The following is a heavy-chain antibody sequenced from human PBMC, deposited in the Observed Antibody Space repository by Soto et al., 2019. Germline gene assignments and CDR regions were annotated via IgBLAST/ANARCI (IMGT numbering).Heavy chain of an antibody. Sequence: GGSLRLSCAASGFTFNNAWMSWVRQAPGKGLEWVGHIKGKTDGGTTDYAAPVKGRFTISRDESKNTLYLQMNRLKTEDTAVYYCSTSGADYDFWSGYYGVPPPREFDYWGQGTLVTVSS. V-gene: IGHV3-15*01. CDR3: STSGADYDFWSGYYGVPPPREFDY. J-gene: IGHJ4*02. CDR2: IKGKTDGGTT. D-gene: IGHD3-3*01. CDR1: GFTFNNAW.